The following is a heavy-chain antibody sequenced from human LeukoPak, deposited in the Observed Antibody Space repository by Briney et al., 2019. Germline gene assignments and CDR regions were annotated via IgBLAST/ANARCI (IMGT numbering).Heavy chain of an antibody. CDR2: ISSSSSYI. CDR3: ASPNPRIAARPYYYYYMDV. CDR1: GFTFDDYG. J-gene: IGHJ6*03. V-gene: IGHV3-21*01. Sequence: PGGSLRLSCAASGFTFDDYGMSWVRQAPGKGLEWVSSISSSSSYIYYADSVKGRFTISRDNAKNSLYLQMNSLRAEDTAVYYCASPNPRIAARPYYYYYMDVWGKGTTVTVSS. D-gene: IGHD6-6*01.